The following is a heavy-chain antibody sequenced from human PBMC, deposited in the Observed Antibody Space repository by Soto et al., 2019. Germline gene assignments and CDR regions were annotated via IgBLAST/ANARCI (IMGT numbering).Heavy chain of an antibody. CDR2: INPSGGST. J-gene: IGHJ4*02. CDR3: ATSVNSAMACDY. V-gene: IGHV1-46*01. D-gene: IGHD5-18*01. CDR1: GYTFTSYY. Sequence: ASVTVSCKASGYTFTSYYMHWVRQAPGQGLEWMGIINPSGGSTSYAQKFQGRVTMTRDTSTSTVYMELSSLRSEDTAVYYCATSVNSAMACDYWGQGTMGTVSA.